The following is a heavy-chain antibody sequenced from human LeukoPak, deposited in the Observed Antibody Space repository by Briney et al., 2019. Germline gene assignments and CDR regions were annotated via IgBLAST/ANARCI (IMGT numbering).Heavy chain of an antibody. J-gene: IGHJ4*02. V-gene: IGHV3-64*02. D-gene: IGHD2/OR15-2a*01. CDR2: INGNGERT. CDR3: ARIGVENFYGL. Sequence: GGPLTLLCAPSGLHFSGFSILWPREAPGKAFEYVSAINGNGERTYYAASVNGRFSISRDNYKNTLYLQMGSRRGEDMGLYCCARIGVENFYGLWGQGPLVTVSS. CDR1: GLHFSGFS.